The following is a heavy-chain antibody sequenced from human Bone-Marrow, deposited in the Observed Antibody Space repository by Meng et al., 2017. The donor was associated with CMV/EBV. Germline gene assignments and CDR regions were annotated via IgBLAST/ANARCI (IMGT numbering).Heavy chain of an antibody. CDR2: IYYSGST. CDR3: ARGPLYNWNYDAFDI. J-gene: IGHJ3*02. V-gene: IGHV4-59*01. CDR1: GGSISSYY. Sequence: SETLSLTCTVSGGSISSYYWSWIRQPPGKGLEWIGYIYYSGSTNYNPSLKSRVTISVDTSKNQFSLKLSSVTAADTAVYYCARGPLYNWNYDAFDIWGQGTMVTV. D-gene: IGHD1-7*01.